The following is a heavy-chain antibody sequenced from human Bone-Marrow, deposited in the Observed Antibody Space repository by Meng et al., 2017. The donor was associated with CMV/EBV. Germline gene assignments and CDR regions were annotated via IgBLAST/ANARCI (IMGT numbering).Heavy chain of an antibody. J-gene: IGHJ6*02. CDR3: AKDWEVGATNYYYGMDV. D-gene: IGHD1-26*01. Sequence: GGSLRLSCAASGFTFSNYAMSWVRQAPGKGLEWVSAISGSGRYIYYADSVKGRFTISRDNSKNTLYLQMNSLRAEDTVVFYCAKDWEVGATNYYYGMDVCGQGTTVTVSS. CDR2: ISGSGRYI. V-gene: IGHV3-23*01. CDR1: GFTFSNYA.